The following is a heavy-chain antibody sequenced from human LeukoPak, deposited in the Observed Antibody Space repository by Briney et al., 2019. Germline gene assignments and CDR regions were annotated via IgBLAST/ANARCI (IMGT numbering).Heavy chain of an antibody. CDR1: GYTFTSYG. D-gene: IGHD3-10*01. CDR2: ISAYNGNT. J-gene: IGHJ4*02. CDR3: ARDPTNSYGSGTPFDY. V-gene: IGHV1-18*04. Sequence: ASVKVSCKASGYTFTSYGISWVRQAPGQGLEWMGWISAYNGNTNYAQKLQGRVTMTTDTSTSTAYMELRSLRSDDTAVCYCARDPTNSYGSGTPFDYWGQGTLVTVSS.